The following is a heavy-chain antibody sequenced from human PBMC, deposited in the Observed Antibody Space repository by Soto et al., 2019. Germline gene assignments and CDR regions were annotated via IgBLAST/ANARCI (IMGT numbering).Heavy chain of an antibody. Sequence: DVQLLESGGGLVQPEGSLRLSCAASGFTFSSYAMGWVRQGPGKGLEWVAVVSIGGSTHYADSVRGRFTISRDNSKNTPSLQMNSLKGEGTAVDFFGNARGAGGHFDYWGQGALVTVSS. CDR1: GFTFSSYA. J-gene: IGHJ4*02. CDR3: GNARGAGGHFDY. D-gene: IGHD2-15*01. V-gene: IGHV3-23*01. CDR2: VSIGGST.